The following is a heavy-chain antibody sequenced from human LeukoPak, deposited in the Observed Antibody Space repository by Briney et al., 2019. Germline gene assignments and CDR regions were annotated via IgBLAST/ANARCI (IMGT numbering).Heavy chain of an antibody. J-gene: IGHJ3*02. Sequence: ASVKVSCKASGYTFTGYCIHWVRQAPGQGLEWMGWINPNTGGMNYAQKFQGRVTMTRDTSISTAYMELSRLRSDAAMYYCARTTTRGIYAFDIWGQGTMVIVSS. V-gene: IGHV1-2*02. CDR3: ARTTTRGIYAFDI. CDR2: INPNTGGM. CDR1: GYTFTGYC. D-gene: IGHD4-17*01.